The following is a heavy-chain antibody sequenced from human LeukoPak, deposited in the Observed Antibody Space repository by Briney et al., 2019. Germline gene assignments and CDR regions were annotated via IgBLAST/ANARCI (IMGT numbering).Heavy chain of an antibody. CDR3: ARDSNTMVRANAFDI. CDR1: GCSISSYY. CDR2: IYTSGST. J-gene: IGHJ3*02. V-gene: IGHV4-4*07. D-gene: IGHD3-10*01. Sequence: SETLSLTCTVSGCSISSYYWSWIRQPAGKGLEWIGRIYTSGSTNYNPSLKSRVTMSVDTSKNQFSLKLSSVTAADTAVYYCARDSNTMVRANAFDIWGQGTMVTVSS.